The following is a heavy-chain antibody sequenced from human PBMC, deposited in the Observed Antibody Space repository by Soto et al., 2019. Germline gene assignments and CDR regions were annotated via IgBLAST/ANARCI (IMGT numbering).Heavy chain of an antibody. CDR1: GGSFSSFG. J-gene: IGHJ1*01. CDR2: IIPVFGRP. D-gene: IGHD5-12*01. Sequence: SVKVSCKASGGSFSSFGISWVRQAPGQGLEWMGGIIPVFGRPNYAQRFRGRLTITADESTNTVYLELIDLRSDDTAVYYCAREGSGYNLWGQGTQVTVSS. CDR3: AREGSGYNL. V-gene: IGHV1-69*13.